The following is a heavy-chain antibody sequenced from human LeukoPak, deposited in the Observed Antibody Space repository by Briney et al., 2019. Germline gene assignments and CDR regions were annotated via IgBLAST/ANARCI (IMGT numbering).Heavy chain of an antibody. CDR3: ATAQHCSGGTCYAWTDAFHV. Sequence: ASVKVSCTASGHIFTVDSIHWVRQAPGQGLEWMGWTHLNGGGTYRAQKFQDRVTMTKGTSIGTAYLELSTMTSDDTAVYYCATAQHCSGGTCYAWTDAFHVWGQGTMVTVSS. J-gene: IGHJ3*01. CDR1: GHIFTVDS. D-gene: IGHD2-15*01. V-gene: IGHV1-2*02. CDR2: THLNGGGT.